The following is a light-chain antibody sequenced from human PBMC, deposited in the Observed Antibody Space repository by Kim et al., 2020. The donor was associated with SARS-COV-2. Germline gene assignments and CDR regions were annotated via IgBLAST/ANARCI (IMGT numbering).Light chain of an antibody. V-gene: IGKV3-20*01. CDR2: GAS. J-gene: IGKJ1*01. Sequence: SPGETATLSGRANQTVSKNYLAGYQHNPGQAPRLLIYGASARRTGIPDRLSGSGSGADFALTISRLEPEDFAIYYCNQYVPSPRTFGQGTKVDIK. CDR3: NQYVPSPRT. CDR1: QTVSKNY.